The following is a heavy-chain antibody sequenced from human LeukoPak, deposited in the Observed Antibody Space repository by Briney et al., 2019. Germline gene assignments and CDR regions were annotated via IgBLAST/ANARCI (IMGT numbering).Heavy chain of an antibody. D-gene: IGHD4-17*01. CDR1: GFTFSSYE. Sequence: AGGSLRLSCAASGFTFSSYEMNWVRQAPGKGLEWVSYISGSGSTIYYADSVKGRFTISRDNAKNSLYLQMNSLRAEDTAVYYCARGMRNYGDESLDYWGQGTLVTVSS. J-gene: IGHJ4*02. V-gene: IGHV3-48*03. CDR2: ISGSGSTI. CDR3: ARGMRNYGDESLDY.